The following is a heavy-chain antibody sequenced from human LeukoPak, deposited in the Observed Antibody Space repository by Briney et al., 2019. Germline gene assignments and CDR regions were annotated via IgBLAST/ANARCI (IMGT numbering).Heavy chain of an antibody. Sequence: ASVKVSCKASGGTFRSYAISWVRQAPGQGLEWMGRIIPILGIANYAQKFQGRVTITADKSTSTAYMELSSLRSEDTAVYYCARALGGGYSYGYAADYWGQGTLVTVSS. CDR3: ARALGGGYSYGYAADY. CDR1: GGTFRSYA. J-gene: IGHJ4*02. V-gene: IGHV1-69*04. D-gene: IGHD5-18*01. CDR2: IIPILGIA.